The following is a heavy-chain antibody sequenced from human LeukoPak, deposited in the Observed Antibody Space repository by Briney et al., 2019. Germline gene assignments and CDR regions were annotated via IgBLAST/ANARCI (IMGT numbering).Heavy chain of an antibody. D-gene: IGHD2-2*01. J-gene: IGHJ3*02. Sequence: PGGSLRLSCTASGFTFGDYAMNWVRQAPGKGLEWVSYISSSGSTIYYADSVKGRFTISRDNAKNSLYLQMNSLRAEDTAVYYCATRYQLLRGGAFDIWGQGTMVTVSS. V-gene: IGHV3-48*03. CDR1: GFTFGDYA. CDR3: ATRYQLLRGGAFDI. CDR2: ISSSGSTI.